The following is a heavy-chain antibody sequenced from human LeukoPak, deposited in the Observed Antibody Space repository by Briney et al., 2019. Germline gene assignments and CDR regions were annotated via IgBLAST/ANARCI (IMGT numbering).Heavy chain of an antibody. J-gene: IGHJ5*02. V-gene: IGHV4-30-4*08. Sequence: PSQTLSLTCTVSGGSISSGDYYWSWIRQPPGKGLEWIDYIYNSGSAYYNPSLKSRVTISVDTSKNQFSLKMSSVTAADTAVYYCARENRIAARRKEYWFDPWGQGTLVTVSS. CDR3: ARENRIAARRKEYWFDP. CDR1: GGSISSGDYY. D-gene: IGHD6-6*01. CDR2: IYNSGSA.